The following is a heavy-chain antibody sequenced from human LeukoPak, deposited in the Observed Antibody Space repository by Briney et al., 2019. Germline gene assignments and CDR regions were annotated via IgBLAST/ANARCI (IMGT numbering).Heavy chain of an antibody. CDR2: IRSKANSYAT. CDR1: GFTFSGSA. V-gene: IGHV3-73*01. J-gene: IGHJ4*02. Sequence: GGSLRLSCAASGFTFSGSAMHWVRQASGKGLEWVGRIRSKANSYATAYAASVKGRFTISRDDSKNTAYLQMNSLRAEDTAVYYCARAGSFSSSYGISWDYWGQGALVAVSS. D-gene: IGHD2-15*01. CDR3: ARAGSFSSSYGISWDY.